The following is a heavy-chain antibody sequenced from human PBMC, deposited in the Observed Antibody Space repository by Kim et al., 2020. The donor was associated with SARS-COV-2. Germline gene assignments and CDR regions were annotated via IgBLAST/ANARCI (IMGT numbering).Heavy chain of an antibody. CDR3: ARAQGDTYYDILTGYSARYYYYYGMDV. D-gene: IGHD3-9*01. Sequence: SETLSLTCTVSGGSISSYYWSWIRQPPGKGLEWIGYIYYSGSTNYNPSLKSRVTISVDTSKNQFSLKLSSVTAADTAVYYCARAQGDTYYDILTGYSARYYYYYGMDVWGQGTTVTVSS. CDR1: GGSISSYY. V-gene: IGHV4-59*01. CDR2: IYYSGST. J-gene: IGHJ6*02.